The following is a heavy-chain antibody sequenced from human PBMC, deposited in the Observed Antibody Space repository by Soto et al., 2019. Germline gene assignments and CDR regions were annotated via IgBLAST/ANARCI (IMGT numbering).Heavy chain of an antibody. CDR3: ARGPYGGKSKYGMDV. J-gene: IGHJ6*02. Sequence: PSETLSLTSTSSGGPISSGYFYWSWSHQPPGKGLEWIAYIYYSGSTYYNPSLKSRVTISVDTSKNQFSLKLSSVTAADTAVYYCARGPYGGKSKYGMDVWGQGTTVT. D-gene: IGHD2-15*01. CDR2: IYYSGST. CDR1: GGPISSGYFY. V-gene: IGHV4-30-4*01.